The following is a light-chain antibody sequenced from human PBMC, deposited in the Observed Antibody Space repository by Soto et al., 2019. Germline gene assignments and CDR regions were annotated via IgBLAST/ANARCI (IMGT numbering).Light chain of an antibody. CDR3: QQYNNYSPKT. CDR1: QSIGNW. V-gene: IGKV1-5*01. CDR2: DAF. J-gene: IGKJ1*01. Sequence: DIQMTQSPSTLSASVGDRVTITCRASQSIGNWLAWYQKKPGKAPKPLIYDAFHLESGFPSTFSGSGYGTEFTLTISNLQPDDFATYYCQQYNNYSPKTFGQGTKVEIK.